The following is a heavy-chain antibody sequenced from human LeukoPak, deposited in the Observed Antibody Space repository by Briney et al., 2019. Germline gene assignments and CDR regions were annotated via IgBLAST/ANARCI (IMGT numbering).Heavy chain of an antibody. CDR3: APLGCGGSCYRFDY. Sequence: GGSLRLSCAASGFTFSSYGMHWVRQAPGKGLEWVAVISYDGSNKYYADSVKGRFTISRDNSKNTLYLQMNSLRAEDTAVYYCAPLGCGGSCYRFDYWGQGTLVTVSS. CDR2: ISYDGSNK. D-gene: IGHD2-15*01. V-gene: IGHV3-30*03. J-gene: IGHJ4*02. CDR1: GFTFSSYG.